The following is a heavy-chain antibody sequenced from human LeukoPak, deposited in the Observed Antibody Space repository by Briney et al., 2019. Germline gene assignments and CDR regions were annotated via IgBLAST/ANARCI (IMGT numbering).Heavy chain of an antibody. CDR3: AREDGSGSYDY. D-gene: IGHD3-10*01. Sequence: GGSLRLSYAASGFTFSSYEVNWVRQAPGKGLEWVSYISSSGSTIYYADSVKGRFTISRDNAKNSLYLQMNSLRAEDTAVYYCAREDGSGSYDYWGQGTLVTVSS. CDR2: ISSSGSTI. V-gene: IGHV3-48*03. CDR1: GFTFSSYE. J-gene: IGHJ4*02.